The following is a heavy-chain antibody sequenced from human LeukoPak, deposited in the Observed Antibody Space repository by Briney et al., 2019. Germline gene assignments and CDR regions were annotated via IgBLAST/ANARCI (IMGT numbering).Heavy chain of an antibody. CDR2: ISSSSSYI. CDR3: AREGEVVAASYYYYYYMDV. J-gene: IGHJ6*03. D-gene: IGHD2-15*01. CDR1: GFTFSSYS. Sequence: GGSLRLSCAASGFTFSSYSMNWVRQAPGKGLEWVSSISSSSSYIYYADSVKGRFTISRDNAKNSLYLQMNSLRAEDTAVYYCAREGEVVAASYYYYYYMDVWGKGTTVTVSS. V-gene: IGHV3-21*01.